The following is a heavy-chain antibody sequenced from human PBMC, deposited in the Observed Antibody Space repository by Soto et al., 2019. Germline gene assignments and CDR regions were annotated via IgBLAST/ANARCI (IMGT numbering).Heavy chain of an antibody. CDR2: ISSSSSYI. D-gene: IGHD3-3*01. J-gene: IGHJ4*02. Sequence: GGSLRLSCAASGFTFSSYSMNWVRQAPGKGLEWVSSISSSSSYIYYADSVKGRFTISRDNAKNSLYLQMNSLRAEDTAVYYCARGGVITIFGVVMDALLFDYWGQGTLVTVSS. CDR1: GFTFSSYS. CDR3: ARGGVITIFGVVMDALLFDY. V-gene: IGHV3-21*01.